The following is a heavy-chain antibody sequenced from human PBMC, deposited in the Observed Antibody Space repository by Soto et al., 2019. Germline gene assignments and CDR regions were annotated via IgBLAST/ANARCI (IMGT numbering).Heavy chain of an antibody. Sequence: ASVKVSCKASGYTFTSYGISWVRQAPGQGLEWMGWISAYNGNTNYAQKLQGRVTMTTDTSTSTAYMELRSLRSDDTAVYYCARVKAARSYYYYYMDVWGKGTTVTVSS. J-gene: IGHJ6*03. V-gene: IGHV1-18*01. CDR3: ARVKAARSYYYYYMDV. CDR2: ISAYNGNT. CDR1: GYTFTSYG. D-gene: IGHD6-6*01.